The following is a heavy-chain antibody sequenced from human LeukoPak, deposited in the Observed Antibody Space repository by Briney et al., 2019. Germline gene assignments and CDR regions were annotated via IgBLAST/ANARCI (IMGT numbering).Heavy chain of an antibody. CDR3: ARLNVPGWFDP. J-gene: IGHJ5*02. Sequence: SETLSLTCAVYGGSFSGYYWSWIRQPPGKGLEWIGEINHSGSTNYNRTLKSRLTISVDTSKNQFSLNLMSVTAADTAVYYCARLNVPGWFDPWGQGTLVTVSS. CDR1: GGSFSGYY. CDR2: INHSGST. V-gene: IGHV4-34*01.